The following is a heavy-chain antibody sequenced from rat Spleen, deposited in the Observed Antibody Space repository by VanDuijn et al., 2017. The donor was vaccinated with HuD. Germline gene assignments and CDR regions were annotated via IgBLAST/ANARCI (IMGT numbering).Heavy chain of an antibody. Sequence: EVQLVESGGGLVQPGRSLKLSCAVSGFTFSDYYMAWVRQAPKKGLEWVATISYDGSSTYYRDSVKGRFTISRDNAKSTLYLQMDSLRSEDTATYYCTTKGTVDYWGQGVMVTVSS. CDR2: ISYDGSST. D-gene: IGHD1-11*01. CDR1: GFTFSDYY. V-gene: IGHV5-7*01. CDR3: TTKGTVDY. J-gene: IGHJ2*01.